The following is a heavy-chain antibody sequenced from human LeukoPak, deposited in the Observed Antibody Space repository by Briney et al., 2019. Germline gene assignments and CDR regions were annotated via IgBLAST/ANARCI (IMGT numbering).Heavy chain of an antibody. J-gene: IGHJ5*02. Sequence: ASVKVSCKASGYTFTGYYMHWVRQAPGQGLEWMGWINPNSGGTNYAQKFQGRVTMTRDTSISTAYMELSRLRSDDTAVYYCARASRQEGSSGWYRWFDPWGQGTLVTVSS. CDR2: INPNSGGT. D-gene: IGHD6-19*01. CDR1: GYTFTGYY. V-gene: IGHV1-2*02. CDR3: ARASRQEGSSGWYRWFDP.